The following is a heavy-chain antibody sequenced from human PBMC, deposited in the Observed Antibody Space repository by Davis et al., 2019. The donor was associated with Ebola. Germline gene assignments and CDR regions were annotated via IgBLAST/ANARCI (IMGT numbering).Heavy chain of an antibody. CDR2: IYDQST. CDR1: GFTVSSNH. D-gene: IGHD3-3*01. J-gene: IGHJ4*02. CDR3: AKVNFRFWDF. Sequence: GGSLRLSCTASGFTVSSNHMSWVRQAPGKGLEWVSVIYDQSTAYADSVKGRFTISRDNSKNTLYFQMDSLRAEDTAIYYCAKVNFRFWDFWGQGALVTVSS. V-gene: IGHV3-53*01.